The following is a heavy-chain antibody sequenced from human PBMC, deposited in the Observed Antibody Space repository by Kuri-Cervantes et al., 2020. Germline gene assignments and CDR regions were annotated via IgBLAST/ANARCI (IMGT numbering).Heavy chain of an antibody. CDR3: ARGARIRGRYFDWLTRYYFDY. CDR1: GGSISDYY. V-gene: IGHV4-59*12. D-gene: IGHD3-9*01. CDR2: IYYTGST. Sequence: GSLRLSCTVSGGSISDYYWNWIRQPPGEGLEYIGYIYYTGSTNYNPSLKSRVTISVDTSKNQFSLKLSSVTAADTAVYYCARGARIRGRYFDWLTRYYFDYWGQGTLVTVSS. J-gene: IGHJ4*02.